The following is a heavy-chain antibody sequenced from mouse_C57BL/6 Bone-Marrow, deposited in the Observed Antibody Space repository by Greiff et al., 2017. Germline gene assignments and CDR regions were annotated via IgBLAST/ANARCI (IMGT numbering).Heavy chain of an antibody. Sequence: QVQLQQPGAELVKPGASVKLSCKASGYTFTSYWMHWVKQRPGQGLEWIGMIHPNSGSTNYNEKFKSKATLTVDKSSSTAYMQLSSLTSEDSAVYYCARGNILLLYWYVDVWGTGTTVTVSS. D-gene: IGHD5-2*01. CDR3: ARGNILLLYWYVDV. J-gene: IGHJ1*03. CDR1: GYTFTSYW. V-gene: IGHV1-64*01. CDR2: IHPNSGST.